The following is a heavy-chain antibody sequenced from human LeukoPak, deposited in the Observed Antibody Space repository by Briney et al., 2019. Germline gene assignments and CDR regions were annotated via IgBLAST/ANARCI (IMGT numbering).Heavy chain of an antibody. CDR1: GGSFSGYC. Sequence: PSETLSLTCAVYGGSFSGYCWSWIRQPPGKGLEWIGEINHSGSTNYNPSLKSRVTISVDTSKNQFSLKLSSVTAADTAVYYCARAYVMVRGVRFDYWGQGTLVTVSS. CDR3: ARAYVMVRGVRFDY. J-gene: IGHJ4*02. D-gene: IGHD3-10*01. CDR2: INHSGST. V-gene: IGHV4-34*01.